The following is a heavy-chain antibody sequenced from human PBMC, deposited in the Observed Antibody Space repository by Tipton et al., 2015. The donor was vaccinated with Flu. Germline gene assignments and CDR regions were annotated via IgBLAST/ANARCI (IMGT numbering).Heavy chain of an antibody. Sequence: GLVKPSETLSLTCAVYGGSFSGYYWSWIRQPPGKGLEWIATIHRSGSTKYNPSLKSRVTISVDTSKNQFYLKMRSVTAADMAVYYCARRDFSNYVSDPKNWFDRWGQGTLVTVSS. J-gene: IGHJ5*02. V-gene: IGHV4-34*10. CDR3: ARRDFSNYVSDPKNWFDR. D-gene: IGHD4-11*01. CDR1: GGSFSGYY. CDR2: IHRSGST.